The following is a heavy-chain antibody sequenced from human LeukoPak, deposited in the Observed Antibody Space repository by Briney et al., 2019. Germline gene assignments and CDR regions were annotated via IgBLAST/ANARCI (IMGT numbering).Heavy chain of an antibody. CDR3: ARAHSYSTSSLPGY. D-gene: IGHD6-6*01. CDR1: GYTFISYV. Sequence: GASVKLSCKASGYTFISYVMTWVRQAPGQGLEWLGWINTNTGNPTYAQGFTGRFVFSLDTSVSTAYLQISSLKAEDTAVYYCARAHSYSTSSLPGYWGQGTLVTVSS. V-gene: IGHV7-4-1*02. J-gene: IGHJ4*02. CDR2: INTNTGNP.